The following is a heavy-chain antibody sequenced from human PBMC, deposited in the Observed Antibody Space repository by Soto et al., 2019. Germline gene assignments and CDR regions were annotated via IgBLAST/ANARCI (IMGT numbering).Heavy chain of an antibody. CDR3: VRQGAVSRTYIGYFGC. D-gene: IGHD3-16*01. CDR1: GFSISSGYY. Sequence: RSLTCAVSGFSISSGYYWVWIRQPPGKGLGWIATIYHSGRIYYNPSLKSRVTLSLDMPKNQFSLTLTSVTAADPALSYRVRQGAVSRTYIGYFGCWGQGNLVTVSS. V-gene: IGHV4-38-2*01. J-gene: IGHJ4*02. CDR2: IYHSGRI.